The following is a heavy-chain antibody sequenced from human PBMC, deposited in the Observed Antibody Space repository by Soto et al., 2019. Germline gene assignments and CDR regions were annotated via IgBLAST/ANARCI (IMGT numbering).Heavy chain of an antibody. V-gene: IGHV3-48*02. CDR1: GFTFSSYS. CDR3: ARDLYGSGSYLYYYYYGMDV. Sequence: GGSLRLSCAASGFTFSSYSMNWVRQAPGKGLEWVSYISSSSSTIYYADSVKGRFTISRDNAKNSLYLQMNSLRDEDTAVYYCARDLYGSGSYLYYYYYGMDVWGQGTTVTVSS. CDR2: ISSSSSTI. J-gene: IGHJ6*02. D-gene: IGHD3-10*01.